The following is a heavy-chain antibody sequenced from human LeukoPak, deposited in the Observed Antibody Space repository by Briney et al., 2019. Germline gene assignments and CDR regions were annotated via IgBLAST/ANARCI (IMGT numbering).Heavy chain of an antibody. V-gene: IGHV3-74*01. D-gene: IGHD4-17*01. Sequence: GGSLRLSCAASGFTFSSHWMRWVRQAPGKGLLWVSRINSDGSSTGYADSVKGRFTISRDNAKNTLYLQMNSLRAEDTAVYYCARSGGNYGDYALYWGQGALVTVSS. CDR1: GFTFSSHW. J-gene: IGHJ4*02. CDR2: INSDGSST. CDR3: ARSGGNYGDYALY.